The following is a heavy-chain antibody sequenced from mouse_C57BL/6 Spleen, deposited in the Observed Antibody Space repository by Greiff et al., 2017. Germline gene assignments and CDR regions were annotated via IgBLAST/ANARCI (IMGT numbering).Heavy chain of an antibody. J-gene: IGHJ2*01. V-gene: IGHV5-4*01. CDR3: ARDYGNRNYFDY. CDR1: GFTFSSYA. CDR2: ISDGGSDT. Sequence: EVLLVESGGGLVKPGGSLKLSCAASGFTFSSYAMSWVSQTPAKRLAWVATISDGGSDTYYTDNVKGRLTISRENARNNLYLQMSHLKSEDTSMYYCARDYGNRNYFDYWGQGTTLTVSS. D-gene: IGHD1-1*01.